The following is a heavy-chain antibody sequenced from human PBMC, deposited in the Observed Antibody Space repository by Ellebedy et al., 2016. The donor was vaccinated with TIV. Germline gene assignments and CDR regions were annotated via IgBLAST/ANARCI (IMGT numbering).Heavy chain of an antibody. CDR2: IHYSGTT. CDR3: ARDVTAHASGWTTDAFDI. V-gene: IGHV4-38-2*02. Sequence: SETLSLTXTVSGYSITSAYYWGWIRQPPGKGLAWIVSIHYSGTTYYNPSLKSRVTISADTSKDQFSLKLSSLTAADTAIYYCARDVTAHASGWTTDAFDIWGHGTMVTVSS. J-gene: IGHJ3*02. CDR1: GYSITSAYY. D-gene: IGHD6-19*01.